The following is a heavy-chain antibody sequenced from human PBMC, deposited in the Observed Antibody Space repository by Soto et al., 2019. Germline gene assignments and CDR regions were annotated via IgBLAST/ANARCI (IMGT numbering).Heavy chain of an antibody. Sequence: QSQTLSLTCAISGDSVSSNSAAWNWIRQSPSRGLEWLGRTYYRSKWYNDYAVSVKSRITINPDTSKNQFSLQLNSVTPEDTAVYYCARDAPSRVLTGDYYFYYYMDVWGKGTTVTVSS. V-gene: IGHV6-1*01. CDR2: TYYRSKWYN. J-gene: IGHJ6*03. CDR3: ARDAPSRVLTGDYYFYYYMDV. D-gene: IGHD7-27*01. CDR1: GDSVSSNSAA.